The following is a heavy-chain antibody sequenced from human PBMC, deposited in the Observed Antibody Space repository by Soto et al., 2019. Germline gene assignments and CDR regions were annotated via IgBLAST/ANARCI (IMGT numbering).Heavy chain of an antibody. CDR1: GGSISSYY. Sequence: SETLSLTCTVSGGSISSYYWSWIRQPPGKGLEWIGYIYYSGSTNYNPSLKSRVTISVDTSKNQFSLKLSSVTAADTAVYYCARGGGARLVPEDYYGMDVWGQGTTVTVSS. D-gene: IGHD6-19*01. V-gene: IGHV4-59*01. J-gene: IGHJ6*02. CDR2: IYYSGST. CDR3: ARGGGARLVPEDYYGMDV.